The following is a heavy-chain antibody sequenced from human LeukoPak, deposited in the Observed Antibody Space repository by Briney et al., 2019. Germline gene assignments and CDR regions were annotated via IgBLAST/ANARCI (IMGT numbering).Heavy chain of an antibody. CDR3: ARQDYYDTGTWYFDL. Sequence: SETLSLTCTVSGDSISSGDYYWSWIRQPAGKGLEWIGRISSSGSTNYNPSLKSRVTISVDTSKNQFSLKLSSVTAADTAVYYCARQDYYDTGTWYFDLWGRGTLVTVSS. CDR1: GDSISSGDYY. CDR2: ISSSGST. J-gene: IGHJ2*01. D-gene: IGHD3-22*01. V-gene: IGHV4-61*02.